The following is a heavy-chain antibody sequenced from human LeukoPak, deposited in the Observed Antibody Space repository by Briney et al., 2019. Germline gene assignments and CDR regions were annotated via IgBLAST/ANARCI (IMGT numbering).Heavy chain of an antibody. V-gene: IGHV4-59*01. J-gene: IGHJ5*02. Sequence: PSETLSLTCTVSGGSITGYYWSWIRQPPGKGLEWIGYIYYSGGTNYNPSLKSRVTMSVDTSKNQFSLKLSSVTAADTAVYYCARDKWNGSWGQGTLVTVSS. D-gene: IGHD1-20*01. CDR2: IYYSGGT. CDR3: ARDKWNGS. CDR1: GGSITGYY.